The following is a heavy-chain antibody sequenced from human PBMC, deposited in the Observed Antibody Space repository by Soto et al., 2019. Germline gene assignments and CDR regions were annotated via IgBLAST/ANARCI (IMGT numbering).Heavy chain of an antibody. CDR3: VKDTVGIAAAGMDWFDP. CDR2: ISSNGGST. CDR1: GFTFSSYA. V-gene: IGHV3-64D*06. Sequence: PGGALRVSFADSGFTFSSYAMHWVRQAPGKGLEYVSAISSNGGSTYYADSVKGRFTISRDNSKNTLYLQMSSLRAEDTAVYYCVKDTVGIAAAGMDWFDPWGQGTLVTVSS. D-gene: IGHD6-13*01. J-gene: IGHJ5*02.